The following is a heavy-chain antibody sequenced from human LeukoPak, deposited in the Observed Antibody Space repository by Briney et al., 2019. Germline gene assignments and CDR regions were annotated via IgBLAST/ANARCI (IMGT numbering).Heavy chain of an antibody. J-gene: IGHJ3*02. CDR1: GFTFSSYS. CDR3: TRDEPIGVFDI. V-gene: IGHV3-21*01. D-gene: IGHD1-14*01. CDR2: LSTSRSYI. Sequence: GGTLRLSCAASGFTFSSYSMNWVRQAPGKGLEWVSTLSTSRSYIYYEDSLKGRFTISRDNAKNSLYLQMSSMRAEDTAVYYCTRDEPIGVFDIWGQGTMVSVSS.